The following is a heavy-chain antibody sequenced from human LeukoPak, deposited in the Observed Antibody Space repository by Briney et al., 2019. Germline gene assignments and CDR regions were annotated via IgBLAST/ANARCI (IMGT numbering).Heavy chain of an antibody. V-gene: IGHV3-48*03. J-gene: IGHJ6*03. CDR3: ARGPYASGSYGRRGWVHYMDV. D-gene: IGHD3-10*01. CDR2: ISSSGSTI. CDR1: GFTFSSYE. Sequence: GGSLRLSCAASGFTFSSYEMNWVRQAPGKGLEWVSYISSSGSTIYYADSVKGRFTISRGNAKNSLYLQMNSLRAEDTAVYYCARGPYASGSYGRRGWVHYMDVWGKGTTVTVSS.